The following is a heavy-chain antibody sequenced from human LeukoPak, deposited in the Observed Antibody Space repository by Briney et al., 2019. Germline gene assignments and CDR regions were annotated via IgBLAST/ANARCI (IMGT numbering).Heavy chain of an antibody. CDR2: IYYSGST. V-gene: IGHV4-39*07. D-gene: IGHD3-10*01. CDR1: GGSIRSSSYY. J-gene: IGHJ5*02. Sequence: PSETLSLTCTVSGGSIRSSSYYWGWIRQPPGKGLEWIGSIYYSGSTYYNPSLKSRVTISVDTSKNQFSLKLSSVTAADTAVYYCARRGAGSGRQMINWFDPWGQGTLVTVSS. CDR3: ARRGAGSGRQMINWFDP.